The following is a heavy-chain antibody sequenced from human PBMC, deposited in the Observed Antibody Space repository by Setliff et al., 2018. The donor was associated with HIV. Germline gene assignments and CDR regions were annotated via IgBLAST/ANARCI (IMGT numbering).Heavy chain of an antibody. V-gene: IGHV3-74*03. D-gene: IGHD2-15*01. Sequence: GGSLRLSCAASGFTFSSYWMHWVRQVPGKGLVWVSRINSDGSSTTYADFVKGRFTISRDNAKNTLYLQMNRLRAEDTAVYSCARARGGNSEWSYWGQGTLVTVSS. CDR1: GFTFSSYW. J-gene: IGHJ4*02. CDR2: INSDGSST. CDR3: ARARGGNSEWSY.